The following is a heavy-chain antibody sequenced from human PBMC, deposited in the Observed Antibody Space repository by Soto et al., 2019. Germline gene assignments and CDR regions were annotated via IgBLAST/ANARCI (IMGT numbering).Heavy chain of an antibody. D-gene: IGHD3-3*01. J-gene: IGHJ5*02. Sequence: QVQLQESGPGLVKPSQTLSLTCTVSGGSISSGDYYWSWIRQPPGKGLEWIGYIYYSGSTYYNPSLKRRVTKAVDTSKTQFSLKLSAVNAADTAVYYCAGRKSALEWYGIWFAPWGQGTLVTVSS. CDR3: AGRKSALEWYGIWFAP. V-gene: IGHV4-30-4*01. CDR1: GGSISSGDYY. CDR2: IYYSGST.